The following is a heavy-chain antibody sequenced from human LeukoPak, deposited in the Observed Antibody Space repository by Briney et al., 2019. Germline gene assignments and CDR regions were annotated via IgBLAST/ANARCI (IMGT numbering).Heavy chain of an antibody. CDR1: GFTFSDYY. J-gene: IGHJ4*02. CDR2: ISSSGSTI. D-gene: IGHD3-22*01. Sequence: GGSLRLSCAASGFTFSDYYMSWICQAPGKGLEWVSYISSSGSTIYYADSVKGRFTISRDNAKNSLYLQMNSLRAKDTAVYYCARDQVLYYYDSSGYYYGGATDYWGQGTLVTVSS. CDR3: ARDQVLYYYDSSGYYYGGATDY. V-gene: IGHV3-11*04.